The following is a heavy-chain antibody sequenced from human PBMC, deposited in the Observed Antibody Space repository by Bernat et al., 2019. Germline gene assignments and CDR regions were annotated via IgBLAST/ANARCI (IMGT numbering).Heavy chain of an antibody. V-gene: IGHV3-30-3*01. Sequence: QVQLVESGGGVVQPGRSLRLSCVASGFTFSSHAMHWVRQAPGKGLEWVAVISYDTSNKFYAHSVQCRFTISRDNSKNTLYLQMSSLRAEDTAVYYCARDYRGGYSGYGVDYWGQGTLVTVSS. D-gene: IGHD5-12*01. CDR3: ARDYRGGYSGYGVDY. J-gene: IGHJ4*02. CDR2: ISYDTSNK. CDR1: GFTFSSHA.